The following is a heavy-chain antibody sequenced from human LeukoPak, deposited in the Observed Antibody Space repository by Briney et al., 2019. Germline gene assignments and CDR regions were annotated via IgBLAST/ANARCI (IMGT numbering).Heavy chain of an antibody. V-gene: IGHV4-39*01. CDR2: GYYTGKT. CDR1: GGSISSTSFF. Sequence: SETLSLTCSVSGGSISSTSFFWAWVRQPPGKGLEWVGSGYYTGKTSWNASLKSRVTISLDTSKNQFSLKLSSVTAADTAVYYCARQRRLGSSCHFDYWGQGTLVTVSS. CDR3: ARQRRLGSSCHFDY. J-gene: IGHJ4*02. D-gene: IGHD6-13*01.